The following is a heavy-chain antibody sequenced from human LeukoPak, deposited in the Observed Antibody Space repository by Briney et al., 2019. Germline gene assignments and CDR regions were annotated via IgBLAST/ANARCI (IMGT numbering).Heavy chain of an antibody. CDR1: GFTFSSYA. CDR3: ARDAPVVVAATDYFDY. CDR2: ISYDGSNK. J-gene: IGHJ4*02. V-gene: IGHV3-30-3*01. D-gene: IGHD2-15*01. Sequence: GGSLRLSCAASGFTFSSYAMHWVRQAPGKGLEWVAVISYDGSNKYYADSVKGRFTISRDDSKNTLYLQMNSLRAEDTAVYYCARDAPVVVAATDYFDYWGQGTLVTVSS.